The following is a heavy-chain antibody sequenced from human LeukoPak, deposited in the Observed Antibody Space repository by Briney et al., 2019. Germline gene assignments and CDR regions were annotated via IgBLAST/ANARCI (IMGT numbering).Heavy chain of an antibody. CDR3: ATSTSHSWQN. J-gene: IGHJ4*02. CDR2: IKEDGREK. CDR1: GFTFSTSW. V-gene: IGHV3-7*05. Sequence: GGSLRLSCAVSGFTFSTSWMSWVRQAPGKWLEWVANIKEDGREKYYVDSVKGRFTISRDNAKNSLSLQMGSLRADDTAVYYCATSTSHSWQNWGQGTLVTVSS. D-gene: IGHD6-13*01.